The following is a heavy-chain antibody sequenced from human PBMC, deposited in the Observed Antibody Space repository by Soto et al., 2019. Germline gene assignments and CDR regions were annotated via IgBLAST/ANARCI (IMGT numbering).Heavy chain of an antibody. D-gene: IGHD3-3*01. CDR1: GGSINTFDFS. V-gene: IGHV4-30-2*01. CDR2: IYQSGRT. J-gene: IGHJ6*02. Sequence: SETMSLTCAVSGGSINTFDFSWSWIRQPPGRGLEWIGSIYQSGRTYYIPSLKRRVTMSLEKSKNQFSLKINSVVAADTAIYYCAREMTIFGVAPGGGVDVWGQGTTVTVSS. CDR3: AREMTIFGVAPGGGVDV.